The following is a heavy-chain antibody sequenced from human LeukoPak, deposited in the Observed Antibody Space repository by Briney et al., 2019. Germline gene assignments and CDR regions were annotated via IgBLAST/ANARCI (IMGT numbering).Heavy chain of an antibody. CDR3: ARVRLGIAAAGKDY. Sequence: PGGSLRPSCAASGFTVSSNYMSWVRQAPGKGLEWVSVIYSGGSTYYADSVKGRFTISRDNSKNTLYLQMNSLRAEDTAVYYCARVRLGIAAAGKDYWGQGTLVTVST. D-gene: IGHD6-13*01. CDR2: IYSGGST. CDR1: GFTVSSNY. J-gene: IGHJ4*02. V-gene: IGHV3-66*01.